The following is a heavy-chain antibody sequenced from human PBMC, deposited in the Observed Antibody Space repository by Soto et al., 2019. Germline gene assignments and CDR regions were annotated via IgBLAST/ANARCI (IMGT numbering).Heavy chain of an antibody. CDR3: VRYSYIPNGFDP. Sequence: QLQLQESGPGLVKPSETLSLTCTVSGGSISSMNHFWSWIRQPPGKGLEWIATIHHSGSTYHNPSLQSRVTISVDTSRNQFSLGLSSVTASDTALYFCVRYSYIPNGFDPWGQGTLVTVSS. CDR1: GGSISSMNHF. D-gene: IGHD5-18*01. V-gene: IGHV4-39*01. CDR2: IHHSGST. J-gene: IGHJ5*02.